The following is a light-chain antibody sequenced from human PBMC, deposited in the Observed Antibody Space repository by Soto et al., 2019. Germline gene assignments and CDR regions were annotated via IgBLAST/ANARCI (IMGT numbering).Light chain of an antibody. J-gene: IGKJ1*01. CDR3: QQFYMGWT. Sequence: DIQMTQSPSTLSASVGDRVTITCRASQRVRWSLAWYQQQPGKAPKLLIYDVSNLESGVPSRFSAFGSGTEFTLSISSLQPDDFGTYYCQQFYMGWTFGQGTRVDLK. CDR1: QRVRWS. V-gene: IGKV1-5*01. CDR2: DVS.